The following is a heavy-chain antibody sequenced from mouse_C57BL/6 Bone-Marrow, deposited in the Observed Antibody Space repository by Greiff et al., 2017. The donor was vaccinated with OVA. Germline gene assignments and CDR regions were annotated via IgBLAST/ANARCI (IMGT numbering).Heavy chain of an antibody. CDR1: GYTFTSYW. CDR2: IYPGSGST. V-gene: IGHV1-55*01. D-gene: IGHD3-2*02. CDR3: AREDSSGYYAMDY. Sequence: VQLQQPGAELVKPGASVKMSCKASGYTFTSYWITWVKQRPGQGLEWIGDIYPGSGSTNYNETFKSKATLTVDTSSSAAYMQLSSLTSEDSAVYYCAREDSSGYYAMDYWGQGTSVTVSS. J-gene: IGHJ4*01.